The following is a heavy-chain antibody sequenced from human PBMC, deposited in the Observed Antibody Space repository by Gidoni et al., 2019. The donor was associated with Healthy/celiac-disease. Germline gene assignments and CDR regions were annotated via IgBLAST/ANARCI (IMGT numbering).Heavy chain of an antibody. D-gene: IGHD2-21*02. CDR1: GFTFSSYS. CDR3: ARVFGGYGGNSHDY. CDR2: ISSSRSTI. J-gene: IGHJ4*02. V-gene: IGHV3-48*02. Sequence: EVQLVESGGGLVQPGGSLSLSCAASGFTFSSYSMNWVRQAPGKGLEWVSYISSSRSTIYYADSVKGRFTISRDNAKNSLYLQMNSLRDEDTAVYYCARVFGGYGGNSHDYWGQGTLVTVSS.